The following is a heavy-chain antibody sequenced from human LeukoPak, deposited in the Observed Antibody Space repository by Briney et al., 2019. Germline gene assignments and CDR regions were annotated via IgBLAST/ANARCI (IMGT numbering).Heavy chain of an antibody. D-gene: IGHD4-23*01. V-gene: IGHV3-9*01. CDR1: RFTFDDYA. CDR3: ARVYGGNPDY. CDR2: ISWDSGTI. J-gene: IGHJ4*02. Sequence: GGSLRLSCVASRFTFDDYAMHWVRQAPGKGLEWVSGISWDSGTIVYADSVNGRFTISRDNAKNSLYLQMNSLRAEDTAVYYCARVYGGNPDYWGQGTLVTVSS.